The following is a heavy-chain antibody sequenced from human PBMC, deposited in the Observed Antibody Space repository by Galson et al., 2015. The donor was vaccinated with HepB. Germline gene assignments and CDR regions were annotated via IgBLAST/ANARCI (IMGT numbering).Heavy chain of an antibody. CDR1: GFTFSNYG. CDR3: AKTHSDGWALIDY. V-gene: IGHV3-30*18. Sequence: SLRLSCAASGFTFSNYGMHWVRQAPGKGLEWVAVISYDGSNKYSADSVKGRFTISRDNSKNTLYLQMNSLRAEDTAVYFCAKTHSDGWALIDYCGQGTLVTVSS. D-gene: IGHD6-19*01. J-gene: IGHJ4*02. CDR2: ISYDGSNK.